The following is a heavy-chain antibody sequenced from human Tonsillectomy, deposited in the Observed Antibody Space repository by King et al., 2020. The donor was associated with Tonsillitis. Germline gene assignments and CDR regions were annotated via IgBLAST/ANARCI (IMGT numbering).Heavy chain of an antibody. CDR1: GFAFSSYG. Sequence: VQLVESGGGVVRPGRSLRLSCVASGFAFSSYGMHWVRQAPGKGLEWVEVISFDGSHQHHADSLKGRFTISRDNSKSTLYLEMKALRTDDTAVYFCARDHLRFQVYGLGSPDYWGLGTPVTVSS. CDR2: ISFDGSHQ. CDR3: ARDHLRFQVYGLGSPDY. D-gene: IGHD3-10*01. V-gene: IGHV3-30*19. J-gene: IGHJ4*02.